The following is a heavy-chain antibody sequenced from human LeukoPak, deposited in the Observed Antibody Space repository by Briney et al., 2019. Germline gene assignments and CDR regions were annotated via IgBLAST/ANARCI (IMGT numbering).Heavy chain of an antibody. J-gene: IGHJ4*02. D-gene: IGHD2-15*01. V-gene: IGHV3-21*06. CDR1: GFTFSTYS. CDR2: ISSSSSYI. CDR3: AKSPEGYCSGGTCYLYFDY. Sequence: GGSLRLSCAASGFTFSTYSMNWVRQAPGKGLEWVSSISSSSSYIYYADSVKGQFTISRDNAKNSLYLQMDSLRAEDTAVFYCAKSPEGYCSGGTCYLYFDYWGQGSLVTVSS.